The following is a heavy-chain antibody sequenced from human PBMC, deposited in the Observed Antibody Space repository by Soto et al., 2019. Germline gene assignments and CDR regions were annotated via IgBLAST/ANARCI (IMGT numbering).Heavy chain of an antibody. V-gene: IGHV3-13*04. Sequence: EVQLVESGGGLVQPGGSLRLSCTASGFTFSSYDMHWVRQGIGKGLEWVSSIGTADDTYYEDSVKGRFTVSREDAKNSLYLQMNSLRAGDTAVYYCARETRYYGMDVWGQGTTVPVSS. CDR3: ARETRYYGMDV. CDR1: GFTFSSYD. CDR2: IGTADDT. J-gene: IGHJ6*02.